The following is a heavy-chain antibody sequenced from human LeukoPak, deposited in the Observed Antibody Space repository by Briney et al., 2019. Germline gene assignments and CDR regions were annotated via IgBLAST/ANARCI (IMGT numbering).Heavy chain of an antibody. CDR2: ISAYNGNT. Sequence: GASVKVSCKASGYTFTGYYMHWVRQAPGQGLEWMGWISAYNGNTNYAQKLQGRVTMTTDTSTSTAYMELRSLRSDDTAVYYCARGDYVWGSYRYYFDYWGQGTLVTVSS. CDR1: GYTFTGYY. V-gene: IGHV1-18*04. CDR3: ARGDYVWGSYRYYFDY. D-gene: IGHD3-16*02. J-gene: IGHJ4*02.